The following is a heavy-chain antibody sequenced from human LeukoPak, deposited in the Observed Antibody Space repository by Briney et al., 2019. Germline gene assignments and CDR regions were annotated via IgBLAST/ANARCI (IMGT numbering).Heavy chain of an antibody. V-gene: IGHV3-9*01. CDR3: AKVVTGYSYEYYFDY. CDR2: ISWNSGSI. Sequence: PGGSLRLSCAASGFTFDDYAMHWVRQAPGKGLEWVSGISWNSGSIGYADSVKGRFTISRDNAKNSLYLQMNSLRAEDTALYYCAKVVTGYSYEYYFDYWGQGTLVTVSX. CDR1: GFTFDDYA. D-gene: IGHD3-9*01. J-gene: IGHJ4*02.